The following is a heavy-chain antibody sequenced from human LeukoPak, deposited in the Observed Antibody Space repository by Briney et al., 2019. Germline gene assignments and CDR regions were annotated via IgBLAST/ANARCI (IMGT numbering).Heavy chain of an antibody. J-gene: IGHJ4*02. CDR2: ISTSSSYI. D-gene: IGHD4-17*01. CDR1: GFTFTSYS. V-gene: IGHV3-21*01. CDR3: ARDLYGDYSLDY. Sequence: GGSLRLSCAASGFTFTSYSMNWVRQAPGKGLEWVSSISTSSSYIYYAGSVKGRFTISRDNAKNSLCLQMNTLRAEDTAVYYCARDLYGDYSLDYWGQGTLVTVSS.